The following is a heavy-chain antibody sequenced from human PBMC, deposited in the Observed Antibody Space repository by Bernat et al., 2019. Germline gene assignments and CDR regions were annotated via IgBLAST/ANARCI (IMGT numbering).Heavy chain of an antibody. Sequence: QVQVVESGGGVVQPGGSLRLSCTGSGFTFSNYALHWVRQAPGKGLEWVAVISFDGKNTFYADSVKDRFTISRDNLQNTMSLQMNSLRAEDTAVYYCARDPARFCSTPKCYGGRYFPHWGQGTLVTVSS. CDR2: ISFDGKNT. J-gene: IGHJ1*01. CDR1: GFTFSNYA. V-gene: IGHV3-30*01. CDR3: ARDPARFCSTPKCYGGRYFPH. D-gene: IGHD2-15*01.